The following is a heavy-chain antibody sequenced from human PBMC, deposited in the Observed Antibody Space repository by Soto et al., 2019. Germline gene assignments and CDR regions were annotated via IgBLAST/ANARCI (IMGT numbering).Heavy chain of an antibody. CDR2: VYFVGNS. Sequence: SETLSLTCTVSGDSISSGSYFWGWIRQPPGKGLEWIGSVYFVGNSYYNPSLKSRVSISVDASKNQFSLRLSSMTAADTGVYYCVRFYGDDVNGVTRRYFDFWGQGTLVAGSS. V-gene: IGHV4-39*01. D-gene: IGHD4-17*01. CDR3: VRFYGDDVNGVTRRYFDF. CDR1: GDSISSGSYF. J-gene: IGHJ4*02.